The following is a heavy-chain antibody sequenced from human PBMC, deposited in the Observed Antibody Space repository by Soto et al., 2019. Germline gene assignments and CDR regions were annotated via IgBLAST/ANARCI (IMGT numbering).Heavy chain of an antibody. CDR1: GGTFSSYA. J-gene: IGHJ3*02. Sequence: QVQLVQSGAEVTKPGSSVKVSCKASGGTFSSYAISWVRQAPGQGLEWMGGIIPSFGTANYAQKFQGRVTIPSDESTSTAYMELSSLRSEDTAVDYGARSPPRHNDAFDIWGHGTMVTVSS. CDR3: ARSPPRHNDAFDI. CDR2: IIPSFGTA. V-gene: IGHV1-69*01.